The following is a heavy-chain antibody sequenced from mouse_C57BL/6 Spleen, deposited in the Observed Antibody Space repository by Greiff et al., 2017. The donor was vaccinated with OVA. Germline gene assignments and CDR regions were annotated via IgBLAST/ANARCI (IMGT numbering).Heavy chain of an antibody. CDR1: GYSITSGYD. Sequence: VQLKESGPGMVKPSQSLSLTCTVTGYSITSGYDWHWIRHFPGNKLEWMGYISYSGSTNYNPSLKSRISITHDTSKNHFFLKLNSVTTEDTATYYCARGGILQGAMDYWGQGTSVTVSS. V-gene: IGHV3-1*01. CDR2: ISYSGST. D-gene: IGHD2-14*01. J-gene: IGHJ4*01. CDR3: ARGGILQGAMDY.